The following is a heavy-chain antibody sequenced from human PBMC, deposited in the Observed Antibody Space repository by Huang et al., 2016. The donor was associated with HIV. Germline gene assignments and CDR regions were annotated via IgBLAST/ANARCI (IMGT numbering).Heavy chain of an antibody. V-gene: IGHV1-18*01. CDR1: GYTFTNYS. D-gene: IGHD3-22*01. Sequence: QVQLVQSGAEVKKPGASVKVSCKASGYTFTNYSINWVRQSPGQSLEWMGWISCYNGNTNYAPKVQGRVTMTKDTSTSTAYMELRSLISDDTAVYYCARERYYYDRSGYYTPVEYFHHWGQGTLVTVSS. CDR2: ISCYNGNT. CDR3: ARERYYYDRSGYYTPVEYFHH. J-gene: IGHJ1*01.